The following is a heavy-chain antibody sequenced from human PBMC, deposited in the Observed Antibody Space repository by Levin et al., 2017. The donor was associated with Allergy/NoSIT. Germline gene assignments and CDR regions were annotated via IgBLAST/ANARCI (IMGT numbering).Heavy chain of an antibody. CDR3: AKFNHDSSGYTRTDYWYFDL. CDR2: ISYDGSNK. Sequence: AGGSLRLSCAASGFTFSSYGMHWVRQAPGKGLEWVAVISYDGSNKYYADSVKGRFTISRDNSKNTLYLQMNSLRAEDTAVYYCAKFNHDSSGYTRTDYWYFDLWGRGTLVTVSS. D-gene: IGHD3-22*01. V-gene: IGHV3-30*18. CDR1: GFTFSSYG. J-gene: IGHJ2*01.